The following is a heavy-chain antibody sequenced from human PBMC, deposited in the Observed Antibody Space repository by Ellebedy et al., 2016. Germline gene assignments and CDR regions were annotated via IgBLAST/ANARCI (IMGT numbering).Heavy chain of an antibody. CDR2: IYPGDSHT. V-gene: IGHV5-51*01. J-gene: IGHJ3*01. D-gene: IGHD3-16*01. Sequence: GGSLRLSCEASGYSFTSYWIGWVRQMPGGGLEWMGVIYPGDSHTTYSPSFQGQVTISADKSINTAYLQWSSLKASDTAIFYCATGGNRQTFDVWGQGTMVTVSS. CDR3: ATGGNRQTFDV. CDR1: GYSFTSYW.